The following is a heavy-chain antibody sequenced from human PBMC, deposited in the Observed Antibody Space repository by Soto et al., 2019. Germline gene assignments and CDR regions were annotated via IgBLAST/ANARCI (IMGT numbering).Heavy chain of an antibody. J-gene: IGHJ6*02. V-gene: IGHV3-13*01. Sequence: PGGSLRLSCAASGFTFSSYDMHWVRQATGKGLEWVSAIGTAGDTYYPGSVKGRFTISRENAKNSLYLQMNSLRAEDTAVYYCARARGAGYYYGMDVWGQGTTVTVSS. CDR1: GFTFSSYD. CDR2: IGTAGDT. D-gene: IGHD6-25*01. CDR3: ARARGAGYYYGMDV.